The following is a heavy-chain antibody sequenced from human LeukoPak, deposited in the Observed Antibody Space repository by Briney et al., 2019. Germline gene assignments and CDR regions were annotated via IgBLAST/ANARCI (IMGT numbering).Heavy chain of an antibody. J-gene: IGHJ4*02. CDR3: AGVRPAISY. Sequence: GGSLRLSWGASGFMFRSYWMSWVRQAPGKGLEWVANIKEDGSEKHHVDSVKGRFTISRDNAKNSLYLQMNSLRAEDTAVYYCAGVRPAISYCGQGTLVTVSS. V-gene: IGHV3-7*01. CDR2: IKEDGSEK. D-gene: IGHD3-3*02. CDR1: GFMFRSYW.